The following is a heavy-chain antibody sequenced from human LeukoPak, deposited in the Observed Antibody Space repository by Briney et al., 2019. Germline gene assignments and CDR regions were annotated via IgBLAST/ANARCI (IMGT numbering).Heavy chain of an antibody. V-gene: IGHV1-69*13. D-gene: IGHD1-26*01. CDR1: GGIFSNYA. CDR3: ARGGVGATGIFYAFDI. Sequence: ASVKVSCKASGGIFSNYAISWVRQAPGLGLEWMGGIIPIFGTANYAQKFQGRATFTADESTSTAYMELSSPRSEDTAVYYCARGGVGATGIFYAFDIWGQGTMVTVS. J-gene: IGHJ3*02. CDR2: IIPIFGTA.